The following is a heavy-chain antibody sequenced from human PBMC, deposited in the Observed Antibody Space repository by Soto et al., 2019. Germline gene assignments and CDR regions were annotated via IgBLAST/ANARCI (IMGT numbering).Heavy chain of an antibody. CDR1: GFTFSSYS. J-gene: IGHJ3*02. CDR3: ARGPLTDAFDI. Sequence: EVQLVESGGGLVKPGGSLRLSCAASGFTFSSYSMNWVRQAPGKGLEWVSSISSSSSYIYYADSVKGRFTISRDNAKNSLYLQMNSLRAEHTAVYYCARGPLTDAFDIWGQGTMVTVSS. D-gene: IGHD7-27*01. V-gene: IGHV3-21*01. CDR2: ISSSSSYI.